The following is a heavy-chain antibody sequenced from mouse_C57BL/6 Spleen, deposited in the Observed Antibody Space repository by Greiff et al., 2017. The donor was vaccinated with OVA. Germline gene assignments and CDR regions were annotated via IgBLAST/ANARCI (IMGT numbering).Heavy chain of an antibody. Sequence: QVQLQQSGAELMKPGASVKLSCKATGYTFTGYWIEWVKQTPGHGLEWIGEILPGSGSTNYNEKFKGKATFTADTSANTAYMQLSSLTTEDSAIYDSESTRARGLYYFDYWGQGTTLTVSS. CDR2: ILPGSGST. CDR3: ESTRARGLYYFDY. V-gene: IGHV1-9*01. J-gene: IGHJ2*01. CDR1: GYTFTGYW. D-gene: IGHD3-1*01.